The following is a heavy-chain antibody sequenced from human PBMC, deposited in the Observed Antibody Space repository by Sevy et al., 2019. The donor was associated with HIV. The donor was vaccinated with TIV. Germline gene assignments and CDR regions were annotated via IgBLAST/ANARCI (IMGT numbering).Heavy chain of an antibody. CDR3: ARYPYYYYSSGYFDAFDI. D-gene: IGHD3-22*01. V-gene: IGHV1-69*04. CDR1: GGTLSSYA. Sequence: ASVKVSCKASGGTLSSYAISWVRQAPGQGLEWMGSIIPILGIVNYAQKFQGRVTITADKSTSTAYIERSSLRSEDTAVYYCARYPYYYYSSGYFDAFDIWGQGTMVTVSS. CDR2: IIPILGIV. J-gene: IGHJ3*02.